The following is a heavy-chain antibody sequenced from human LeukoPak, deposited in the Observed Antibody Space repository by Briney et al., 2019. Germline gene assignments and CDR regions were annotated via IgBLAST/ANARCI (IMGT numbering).Heavy chain of an antibody. Sequence: GGSLRLSCAASGFIFSDYYMSWIRHAPGKGLEWGSYISSSGSTIYYAHSVKGRLTISRDNAKNSLYLQMNSLRGDDTAVDYCARFFEYSSGWYSGDYWGQGTLVTVSS. CDR2: ISSSGSTI. V-gene: IGHV3-11*04. CDR3: ARFFEYSSGWYSGDY. CDR1: GFIFSDYY. D-gene: IGHD6-19*01. J-gene: IGHJ4*02.